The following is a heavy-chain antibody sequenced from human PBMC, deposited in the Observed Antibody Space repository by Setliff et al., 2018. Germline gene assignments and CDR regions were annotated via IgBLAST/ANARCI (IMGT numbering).Heavy chain of an antibody. Sequence: ASVKVSCKASGYTFSSFGFSWVRQAPGQGLEWMGWISAYNGNTNYAQRLRGRVTMTTDTSTNTAYMELRSLRSDDTAVYYCVREGVDSRSSTDYRYYMDVWGKGTTVTVSS. J-gene: IGHJ6*03. CDR1: GYTFSSFG. V-gene: IGHV1-18*01. D-gene: IGHD3-22*01. CDR3: VREGVDSRSSTDYRYYMDV. CDR2: ISAYNGNT.